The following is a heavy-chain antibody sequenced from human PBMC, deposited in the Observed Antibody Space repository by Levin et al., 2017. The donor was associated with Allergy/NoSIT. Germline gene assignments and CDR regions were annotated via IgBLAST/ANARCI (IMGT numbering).Heavy chain of an antibody. Sequence: SETLSLTCTVSGGSISSGDYYWRWIRQPPGKGLEWIGYIYYSGSTYYNPSLKSRVTISVDTSKNQFSLKLSSVTAADTAVYYCASLRYFDWFLGEGMDVWGQGTTVTVSS. CDR3: ASLRYFDWFLGEGMDV. CDR2: IYYSGST. J-gene: IGHJ6*02. CDR1: GGSISSGDYY. V-gene: IGHV4-30-4*01. D-gene: IGHD3-9*01.